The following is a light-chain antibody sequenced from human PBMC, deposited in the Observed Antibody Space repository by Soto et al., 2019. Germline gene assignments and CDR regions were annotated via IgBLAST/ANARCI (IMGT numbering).Light chain of an antibody. Sequence: EIVMTQSPATLSVSPGERATLSCRASQSIRDNLAWYQQRPGPAPRLLISGASTRATGVPARFIGSGSGTEFILSIGSLQSEDFAVYYCQQYNDWPKTFGQGTKVALK. V-gene: IGKV3-15*01. J-gene: IGKJ1*01. CDR1: QSIRDN. CDR2: GAS. CDR3: QQYNDWPKT.